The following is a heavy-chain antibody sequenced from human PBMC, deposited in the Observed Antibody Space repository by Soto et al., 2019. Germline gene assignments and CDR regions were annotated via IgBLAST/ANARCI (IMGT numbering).Heavy chain of an antibody. CDR3: TRQPMGYYYDSSGFDY. D-gene: IGHD3-22*01. V-gene: IGHV3-73*02. Sequence: EVQLVESGGGLVQPGGSLKLSCAASGFTFSGSAMHWVRQASGKGLEWVGRIRSKANSYATAYAASVKGRFTISRDDSKNTAYRQMNSLKTEDTAVYYCTRQPMGYYYDSSGFDYWGQGTLVTVSS. CDR1: GFTFSGSA. J-gene: IGHJ4*02. CDR2: IRSKANSYAT.